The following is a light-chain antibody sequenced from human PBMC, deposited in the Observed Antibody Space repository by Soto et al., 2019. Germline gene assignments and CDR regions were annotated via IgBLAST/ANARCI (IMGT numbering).Light chain of an antibody. CDR3: QQYSKWPRGS. V-gene: IGKV3-15*01. CDR1: ESVSSN. CDR2: GAS. Sequence: EIVMTQSPATLSVSPGARATLSCRASESVSSNLAWYQQKPGQAPRLLVYGASTRATGIPARFSGSGSGTEFTLIISSLQSEDSAFYYCQQYSKWPRGSFGQGTKVEIK. J-gene: IGKJ1*01.